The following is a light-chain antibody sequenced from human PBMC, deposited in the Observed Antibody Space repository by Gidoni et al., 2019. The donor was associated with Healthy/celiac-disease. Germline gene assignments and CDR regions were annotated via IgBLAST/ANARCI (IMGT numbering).Light chain of an antibody. Sequence: EIVLTQSPATLSLSPGERATLSCRASQSVSSYLAWYQQKTGQAPRLLIYDASNRATGIPARCSGSRYGTDFTRTISSLEPEDFEVYYCQKRSTFGGGTKVEIK. CDR1: QSVSSY. V-gene: IGKV3-11*01. CDR3: QKRST. CDR2: DAS. J-gene: IGKJ4*01.